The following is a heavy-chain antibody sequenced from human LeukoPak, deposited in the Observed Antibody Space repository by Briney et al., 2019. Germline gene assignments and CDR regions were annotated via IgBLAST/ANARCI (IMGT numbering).Heavy chain of an antibody. D-gene: IGHD6-19*01. CDR2: VKQDGSEQ. CDR1: GFSFSNYW. CDR3: AKGGRSGNHESRYYFDY. Sequence: GGSLRLSCVGSGFSFSNYWMSWVRQAPGKGLEWVANVKQDGSEQYYADSVKGRFTISRDNSKNTLYLQMNSLRVEDTAVYYCAKGGRSGNHESRYYFDYWGQGTLVTVSS. V-gene: IGHV3-7*03. J-gene: IGHJ4*02.